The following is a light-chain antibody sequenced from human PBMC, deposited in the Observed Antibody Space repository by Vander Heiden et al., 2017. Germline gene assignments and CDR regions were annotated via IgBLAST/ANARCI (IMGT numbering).Light chain of an antibody. Sequence: ELVLTQSPGPLSLSPGERATLSCRASQSVSNTYLAWYQQKPGQAPRLLIYGASSRATGIPDRFSGSGSGTDFTLTISRLEPEDVAVYYCQQYGSSPPYTFGQGTKLEIK. V-gene: IGKV3-20*01. CDR3: QQYGSSPPYT. CDR1: QSVSNTY. J-gene: IGKJ2*01. CDR2: GAS.